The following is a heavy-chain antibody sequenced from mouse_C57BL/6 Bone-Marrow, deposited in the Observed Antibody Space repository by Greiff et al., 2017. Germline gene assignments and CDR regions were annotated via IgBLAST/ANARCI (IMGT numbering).Heavy chain of an antibody. CDR1: GFTFSDYG. D-gene: IGHD1-1*01. CDR2: ISNLAYSI. CDR3: ARRGLLLWYFDV. V-gene: IGHV5-15*04. J-gene: IGHJ1*03. Sequence: EVQGVESGGGLVQPGGSLKLSCAASGFTFSDYGMAWVRQAPRKGPEWVAFISNLAYSIYYAATVTGRFTISRENAKNTLYLEMSSLRSEDTAMDYCARRGLLLWYFDVWGTGTTVTVSS.